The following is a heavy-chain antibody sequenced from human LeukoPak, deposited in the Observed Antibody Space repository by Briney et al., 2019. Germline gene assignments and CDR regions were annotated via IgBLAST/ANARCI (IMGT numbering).Heavy chain of an antibody. Sequence: SETLSLTCTVSGGSISSYYWSWIRQPPGKGLEWIGYIYYSGSTNYNPSLKSRVTISVDTSKNQFSLKLSSVTAADTAVYYCARVSHRHYFFNYWGQGTLVTVSS. CDR2: IYYSGST. CDR3: ARVSHRHYFFNY. CDR1: GGSISSYY. D-gene: IGHD3-16*01. J-gene: IGHJ4*02. V-gene: IGHV4-59*01.